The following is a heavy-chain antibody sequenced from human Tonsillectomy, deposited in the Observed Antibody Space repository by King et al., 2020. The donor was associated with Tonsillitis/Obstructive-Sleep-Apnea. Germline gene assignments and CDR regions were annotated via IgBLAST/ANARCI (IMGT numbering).Heavy chain of an antibody. CDR2: MSYDGSNK. D-gene: IGHD2-15*01. CDR1: GFTFSNYG. V-gene: IGHV3-30*18. J-gene: IGHJ4*02. Sequence: VQLVESGGGVVQPGRSLRLSCAASGFTFSNYGMHWVRQAPGKGLEWVAGMSYDGSNKYYADSVKGRFTISRDNSKNTLYLQMNSLTADHTTVYYCAKEGSRGDFDYWGQGTLVTVSS. CDR3: AKEGSRGDFDY.